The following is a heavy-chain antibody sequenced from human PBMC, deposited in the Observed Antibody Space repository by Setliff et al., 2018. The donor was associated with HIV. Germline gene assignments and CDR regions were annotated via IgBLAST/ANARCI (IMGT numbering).Heavy chain of an antibody. CDR1: GYSFTNSG. CDR3: ARGGGYWFYNYGIDV. Sequence: ASVKVSCKVSGYSFTNSGMHWMRQAPGQRPEWMGCINGGSGRTEYSQKLQGRVTVTTDTSTNTAYMELSSLRSDDTAVYYCARGGGYWFYNYGIDVWGQGTTVTVSS. D-gene: IGHD2-8*02. CDR2: INGGSGRT. V-gene: IGHV1-3*01. J-gene: IGHJ6*02.